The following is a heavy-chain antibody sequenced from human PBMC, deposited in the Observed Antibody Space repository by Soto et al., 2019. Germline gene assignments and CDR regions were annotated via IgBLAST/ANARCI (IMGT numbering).Heavy chain of an antibody. CDR2: IYYSGSA. D-gene: IGHD3-10*01. J-gene: IGHJ4*02. V-gene: IGHV4-39*07. CDR3: AIVDMVRGASYDY. Sequence: SETLSLTCTVSGGSITSNAYYWGWIRQPPGKGLEWLGYIYYSGSATYNPSLKSRVTISVDTSKNQFSLKLSSVTAADTAVYYCAIVDMVRGASYDYWGQGTLVTVSS. CDR1: GGSITSNAYY.